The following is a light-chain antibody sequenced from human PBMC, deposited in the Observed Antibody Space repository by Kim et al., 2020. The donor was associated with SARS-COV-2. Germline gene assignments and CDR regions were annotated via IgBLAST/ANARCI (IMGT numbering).Light chain of an antibody. V-gene: IGKV1-27*01. CDR1: QDIANS. CDR2: AAS. J-gene: IGKJ1*01. CDR3: QKYNSAPWT. Sequence: AHVVDRVTITCRASQDIANSLAWYQQKPGKVPQVLIYAASTLQSGVPSRFSGSGSGTEFTLTIGSLQTEDVATYYCQKYNSAPWTFGPGTKVDIK.